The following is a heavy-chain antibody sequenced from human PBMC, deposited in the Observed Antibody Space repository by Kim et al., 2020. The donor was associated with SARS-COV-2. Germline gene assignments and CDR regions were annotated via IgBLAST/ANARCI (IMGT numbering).Heavy chain of an antibody. CDR1: GGSFSGYY. V-gene: IGHV4-34*01. D-gene: IGHD5-18*01. Sequence: SETLSLTCAVYGGSFSGYYWSWIRQPPGKGLEWIGEINHSGSTNYNPSLKSRVTISVDTSKNQFSLKLSSVTAADTAVYYCERGGYSYGYAPSFFDYWGQGTLVTVSS. CDR3: ERGGYSYGYAPSFFDY. CDR2: INHSGST. J-gene: IGHJ4*02.